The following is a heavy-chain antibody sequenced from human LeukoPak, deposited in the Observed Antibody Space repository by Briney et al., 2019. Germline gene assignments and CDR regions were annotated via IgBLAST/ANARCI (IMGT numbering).Heavy chain of an antibody. CDR3: TTDPASQWELPGLFDY. CDR2: IKSKSDGGTT. Sequence: SPGGSLRLSCAVSGFTFRNAGMNWVRQAPGKGLEWVARIKSKSDGGTTDYAAPVKGRFTISRDDSKNTLYLQMNSLRIDDTAVYYCTTDPASQWELPGLFDYWGQGTLVTVSS. D-gene: IGHD1-26*01. V-gene: IGHV3-15*07. J-gene: IGHJ4*02. CDR1: GFTFRNAG.